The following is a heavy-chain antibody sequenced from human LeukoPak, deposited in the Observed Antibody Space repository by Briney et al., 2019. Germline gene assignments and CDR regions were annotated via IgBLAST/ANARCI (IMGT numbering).Heavy chain of an antibody. CDR1: GFTFSSYW. D-gene: IGHD5-18*01. Sequence: PGGSLRLSCAASGFTFSSYWMSWVRQAPGKGLERVANIKQDGSEKYYVDSVKGRFTISRDNAKNSLYLQMNSLRAEDTAVYYCARDTYSYGSAADYWGQGTLVTVSS. CDR2: IKQDGSEK. J-gene: IGHJ4*02. V-gene: IGHV3-7*01. CDR3: ARDTYSYGSAADY.